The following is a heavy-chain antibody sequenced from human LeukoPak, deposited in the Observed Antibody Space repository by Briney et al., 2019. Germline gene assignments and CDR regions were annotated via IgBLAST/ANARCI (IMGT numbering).Heavy chain of an antibody. J-gene: IGHJ4*02. CDR1: GGSFSGYY. CDR2: INHSGST. D-gene: IGHD3-10*01. CDR3: ARGGIAMHDY. Sequence: SETLSLTCAVYGGSFSGYYWSWIRQPPGKGLEWIGEINHSGSTNYNPSLKSRVTISVDTSKSQFSLKLSSVTAADTAVYYCARGGIAMHDYWGQGTLVTVSS. V-gene: IGHV4-34*01.